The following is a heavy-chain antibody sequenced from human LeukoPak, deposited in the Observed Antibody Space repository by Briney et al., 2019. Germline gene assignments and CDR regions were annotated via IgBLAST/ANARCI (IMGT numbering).Heavy chain of an antibody. J-gene: IGHJ4*02. Sequence: GGSLRLSCAASGFTVTSNYMSWVRQAPGKGLEWVSVIYSGDSTFYADSVKGRFTISRDNSKNTLYLQMNSLRAEDTAVYYCAKDSCSGGSCYIFDYWGQGTLVTVSS. CDR2: IYSGDST. CDR3: AKDSCSGGSCYIFDY. CDR1: GFTVTSNY. D-gene: IGHD2-15*01. V-gene: IGHV3-53*05.